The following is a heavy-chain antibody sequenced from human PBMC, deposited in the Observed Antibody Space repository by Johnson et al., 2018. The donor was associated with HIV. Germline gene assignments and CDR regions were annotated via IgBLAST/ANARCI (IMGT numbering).Heavy chain of an antibody. V-gene: IGHV3-74*01. CDR1: GFTFSRYW. J-gene: IGHJ3*02. D-gene: IGHD1-14*01. CDR3: ARLTSGAFDI. Sequence: VQLVESGGGLVQPGGSLRLSCAASGFTFSRYWMDWVRQAPGKGLVWVSRIKSDGSSTAYADSVKDRLTISRDNAKNSLYLQMNSLRAEDTALYYCARLTSGAFDIWGPGTMVTVSS. CDR2: IKSDGSST.